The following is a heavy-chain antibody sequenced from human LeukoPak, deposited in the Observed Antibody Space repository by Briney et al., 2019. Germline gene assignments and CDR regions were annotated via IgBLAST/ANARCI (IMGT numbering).Heavy chain of an antibody. J-gene: IGHJ5*02. Sequence: ASVKVSCKASGYTFTSYGISWVRQAPGQGLVWMGWISAYNGNTNYAQKLQGRVTMTTDTSTSTAYMELRSLRSDDTAVYYCASAYDSSGYYYHWGQGTLVTVSS. D-gene: IGHD3-22*01. CDR3: ASAYDSSGYYYH. CDR2: ISAYNGNT. V-gene: IGHV1-18*01. CDR1: GYTFTSYG.